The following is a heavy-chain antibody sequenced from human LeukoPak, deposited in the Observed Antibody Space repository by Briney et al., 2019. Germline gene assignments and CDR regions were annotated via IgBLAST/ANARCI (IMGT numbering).Heavy chain of an antibody. V-gene: IGHV1-69*05. J-gene: IGHJ4*02. D-gene: IGHD3-16*01. CDR2: IIPIFGTA. CDR1: GGTFSSYA. CDR3: AREGLADFDY. Sequence: SAKVSCKASGGTFSSYAISWVRQAPGQGLEWMGRIIPIFGTANYAQKFQGRVTITTDESTSTAYMELSSLRSEDTAVYYCAREGLADFDYWGQGTLVTVSS.